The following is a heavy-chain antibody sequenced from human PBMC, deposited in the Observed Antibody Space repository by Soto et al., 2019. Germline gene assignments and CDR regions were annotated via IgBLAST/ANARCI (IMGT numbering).Heavy chain of an antibody. Sequence: SETLSLTCTVSGGSISSGDYYWSWIRQPPGKGLEWIGYIYYSGSTYYNPSLKSRVTISVDTSKNQFSLKLSSVTAADTAVYYCARGVTTVVTDYWGQGTLVTVSS. CDR2: IYYSGST. CDR3: ARGVTTVVTDY. CDR1: GGSISSGDYY. D-gene: IGHD4-17*01. J-gene: IGHJ4*02. V-gene: IGHV4-30-4*01.